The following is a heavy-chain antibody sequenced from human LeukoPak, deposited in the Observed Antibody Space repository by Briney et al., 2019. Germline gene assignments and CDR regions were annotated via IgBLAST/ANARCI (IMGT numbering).Heavy chain of an antibody. V-gene: IGHV3-23*01. CDR3: LRYSDWLFDY. J-gene: IGHJ4*02. CDR2: ISGSGGST. D-gene: IGHD3-9*01. CDR1: GFTFSSYA. Sequence: GGSLRLSCAASGFTFSSYAMSWVRQAPGKGLEWVSGISGSGGSTYYADSVKGRFTISRDNSKNTLYLQMNSLRAEDTAVYYCLRYSDWLFDYWGQGTLVTVSS.